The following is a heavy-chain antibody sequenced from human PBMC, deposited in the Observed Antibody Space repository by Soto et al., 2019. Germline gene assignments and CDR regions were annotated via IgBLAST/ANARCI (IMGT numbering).Heavy chain of an antibody. CDR2: ISGSGGST. J-gene: IGHJ4*02. CDR1: GFTFSSYA. Sequence: SLRLSCAASGFTFSSYAMSWVRQAPGKGLEWVSAISGSGGSTYYADSVKGRFTISRDNSKNTLYLQMNSLRAEDTAVYYCSKAVRGSRWYYFDYWGQGALVTVSS. V-gene: IGHV3-23*01. CDR3: SKAVRGSRWYYFDY. D-gene: IGHD6-13*01.